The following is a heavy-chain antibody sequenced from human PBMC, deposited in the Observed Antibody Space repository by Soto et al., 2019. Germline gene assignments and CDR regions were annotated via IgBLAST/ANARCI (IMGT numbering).Heavy chain of an antibody. J-gene: IGHJ4*02. CDR2: ISTSGGNT. V-gene: IGHV3-23*01. Sequence: HPVGSLRLSCAASGFTFDGYAMSWVRQAPGKGLEWVSAISTSGGNTFYAVSVKGRFTITRDNSKNTLYLQMNSLRTEDTAVYYCAHHLWGRYYGKGTWVIVSS. CDR1: GFTFDGYA. CDR3: AHHLWGRY. D-gene: IGHD1-26*01.